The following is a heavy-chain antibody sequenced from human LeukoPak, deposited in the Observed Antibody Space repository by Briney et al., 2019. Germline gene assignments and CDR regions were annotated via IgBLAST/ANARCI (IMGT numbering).Heavy chain of an antibody. CDR3: ARDRYSGYDDY. D-gene: IGHD5-12*01. CDR2: ISSSGSTI. Sequence: PGGSLRLPCAASGFTFSDYYMSWIRQAPGKGLEWVSYISSSGSTIYYADSVKGRFTISRDNAKNSLYLQMNSLRAEDTAVHYCARDRYSGYDDYWGQGTLVTVSS. CDR1: GFTFSDYY. V-gene: IGHV3-11*01. J-gene: IGHJ4*02.